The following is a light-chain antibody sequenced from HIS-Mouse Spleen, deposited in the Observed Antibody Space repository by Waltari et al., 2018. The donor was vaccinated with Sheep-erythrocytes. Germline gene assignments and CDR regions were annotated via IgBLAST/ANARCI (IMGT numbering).Light chain of an antibody. Sequence: QSALTQPPSASGSPGQSVTISCTGTSSDVGGYNYVSWYQQHPGKAPTLMIYEVSKRPSGFPDRFSGYKSGNTASLTVSGLQAEDEADYYCSSYAGSNNWVFGGGTKLTVL. V-gene: IGLV2-8*01. CDR3: SSYAGSNNWV. J-gene: IGLJ3*02. CDR1: SSDVGGYNY. CDR2: EVS.